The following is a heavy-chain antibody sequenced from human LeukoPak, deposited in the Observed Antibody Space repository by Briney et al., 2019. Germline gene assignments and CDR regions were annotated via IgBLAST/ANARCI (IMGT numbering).Heavy chain of an antibody. J-gene: IGHJ6*04. CDR1: GGTFSSYA. CDR3: ARGSGYYYYYGMDV. CDR2: TIPIFGTA. V-gene: IGHV1-69*06. Sequence: ASVKVSCKASGGTFSSYAISWVRQAPGQGLEWMGGTIPIFGTANYAQKFQGRVTITADKSTSTAYMELSSLRSEDTAVYYCARGSGYYYYYGMDVWGKGTTVTVSS.